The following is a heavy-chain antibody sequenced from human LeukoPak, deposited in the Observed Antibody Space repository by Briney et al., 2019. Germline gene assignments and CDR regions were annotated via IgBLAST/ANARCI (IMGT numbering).Heavy chain of an antibody. Sequence: SETLSLTCTVYGGPIYSYYWSWIRQTAGKGLEWIGRLYPGVSTNYNPSLKSRVTMSVGTSKNQFALKLSAVTAADTAVYYCARLKFYDSTGYSPGHYMDVWGKGTTVTVSS. V-gene: IGHV4-4*07. D-gene: IGHD3-22*01. CDR1: GGPIYSYY. CDR3: ARLKFYDSTGYSPGHYMDV. J-gene: IGHJ6*03. CDR2: LYPGVST.